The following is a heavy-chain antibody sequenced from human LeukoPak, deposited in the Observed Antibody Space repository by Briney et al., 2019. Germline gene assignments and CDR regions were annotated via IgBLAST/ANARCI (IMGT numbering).Heavy chain of an antibody. D-gene: IGHD2-8*01. CDR2: ISSSSSYI. V-gene: IGHV3-21*04. CDR3: AKYLWCGLFHGAGASDG. CDR1: GFTFSSYS. Sequence: GGSLRLSCAASGFTFSSYSMNWVRQAPGKGLEWVSSISSSSSYIYYADSVKGRSTISRDNAKNSLYLQMNSLRAEDTAVYYCAKYLWCGLFHGAGASDGWGQRTMVSVSS. J-gene: IGHJ3*01.